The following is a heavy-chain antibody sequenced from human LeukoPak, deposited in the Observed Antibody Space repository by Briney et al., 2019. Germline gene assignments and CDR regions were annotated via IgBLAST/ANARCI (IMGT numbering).Heavy chain of an antibody. CDR1: GGSISSGGYY. CDR3: ARGQTTVVAATFFDY. Sequence: SQTLSLTCTVSGGSISSGGYYWSWIRQPPGKGLEWIGYIYHSGSTYYNPSLKSRVTISVDRSKNQFSLKLSSVTAADTAVYYCARGQTTVVAATFFDYWGQGTLVTVSS. J-gene: IGHJ4*02. D-gene: IGHD2-15*01. V-gene: IGHV4-30-2*01. CDR2: IYHSGST.